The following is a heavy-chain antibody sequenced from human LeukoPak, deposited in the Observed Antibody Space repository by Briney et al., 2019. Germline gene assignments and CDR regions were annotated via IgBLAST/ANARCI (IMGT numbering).Heavy chain of an antibody. CDR1: GFTFSEYG. D-gene: IGHD3-10*01. V-gene: IGHV3-30*18. CDR3: AKDSVWFGDLLGGMDV. CDR2: ISYDGNDK. J-gene: IGHJ6*02. Sequence: GGSLRLSCVASGFTFSEYGMHWVRQAPGKGLEWVAVISYDGNDKYYADSVKGRFTISRDISKNTLYLQMDTLRTEDTAVYYCAKDSVWFGDLLGGMDVWGQGTTVTVSS.